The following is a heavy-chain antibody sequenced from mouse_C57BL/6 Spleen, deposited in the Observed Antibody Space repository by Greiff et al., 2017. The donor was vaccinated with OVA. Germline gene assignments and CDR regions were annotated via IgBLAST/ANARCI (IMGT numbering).Heavy chain of an antibody. V-gene: IGHV1-52*01. J-gene: IGHJ1*03. CDR1: GYTFTSYW. Sequence: VQLQQPGAELVRPGSSVKLSCKASGYTFTSYWMHWVKQRPIQGLEWIGNIDPSDSETHYNQKFKDKATLTVDKSSSTAYMQLSSLTSEDSAVYYCARHGSSYNWYFDVWGTGTTVTVSS. CDR2: IDPSDSET. D-gene: IGHD1-1*01. CDR3: ARHGSSYNWYFDV.